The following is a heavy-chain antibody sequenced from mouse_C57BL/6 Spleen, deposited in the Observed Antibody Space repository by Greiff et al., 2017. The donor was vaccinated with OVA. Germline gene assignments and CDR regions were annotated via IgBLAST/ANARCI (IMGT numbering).Heavy chain of an antibody. D-gene: IGHD1-1*01. J-gene: IGHJ3*01. CDR1: GYTFTSYW. CDR2: IHPNSGST. V-gene: IGHV1-64*01. CDR3: ARRGSSYEAWFAY. Sequence: QVQLQQPGAELVKPGASVKLSCKASGYTFTSYWMHWVKQRPGQGLEWIGMIHPNSGSTNYNEKFKSKATLTVDKSSSTAYMQLSSLTSEDSAVYYGARRGSSYEAWFAYWGQGTLVTVSA.